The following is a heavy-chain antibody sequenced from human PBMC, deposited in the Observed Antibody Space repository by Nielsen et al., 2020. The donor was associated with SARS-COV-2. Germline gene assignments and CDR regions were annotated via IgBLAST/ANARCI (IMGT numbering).Heavy chain of an antibody. CDR1: GYSFTSYW. Sequence: KVSCKGSGYSFTSYWIGWVRQMPGKGLEWMGIIYPGDSDTRYSPSFQGQVTISADKSISTAYLQWSSLKASDTAMYYCARQNRDCSSTSCYGSYYYYYMDVWGKGTTVTVSS. CDR2: IYPGDSDT. CDR3: ARQNRDCSSTSCYGSYYYYYMDV. J-gene: IGHJ6*03. V-gene: IGHV5-51*01. D-gene: IGHD2-2*01.